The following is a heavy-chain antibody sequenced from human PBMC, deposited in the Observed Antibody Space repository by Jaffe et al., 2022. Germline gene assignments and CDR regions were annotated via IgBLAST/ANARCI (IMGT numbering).Heavy chain of an antibody. V-gene: IGHV3-7*01. Sequence: EVQLVESGGGLVQPGGSLRLSCAASGFTFSSYWMSWVRQAPGKGLEWVANIKQDGSEKYYVDSVKGRFTISRDNAKNSLYLQMNSLRAEDTAVYYCAGVPSEDYGDSYNWYFDLWGRGTLVTVSS. J-gene: IGHJ2*01. D-gene: IGHD4-17*01. CDR2: IKQDGSEK. CDR1: GFTFSSYW. CDR3: AGVPSEDYGDSYNWYFDL.